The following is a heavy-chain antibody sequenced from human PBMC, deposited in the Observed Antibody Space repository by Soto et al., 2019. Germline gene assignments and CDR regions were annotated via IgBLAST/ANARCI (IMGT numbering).Heavy chain of an antibody. V-gene: IGHV4-39*02. Sequence: LSLTCTVSGGSISSSSYYWGWIRQPPGKGLEWIGSIYYSGSTYYNPSLKSRVTISVDTSKNQFSLKLSSVTAADTAVYYCARDSSGWYWFDPWGQGTLVTVSS. J-gene: IGHJ5*02. CDR3: ARDSSGWYWFDP. D-gene: IGHD6-19*01. CDR2: IYYSGST. CDR1: GGSISSSSYY.